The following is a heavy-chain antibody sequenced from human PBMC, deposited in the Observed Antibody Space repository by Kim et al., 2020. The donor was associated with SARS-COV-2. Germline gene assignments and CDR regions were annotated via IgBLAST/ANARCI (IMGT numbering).Heavy chain of an antibody. CDR2: ISYDGSNK. D-gene: IGHD3-10*01. J-gene: IGHJ2*01. V-gene: IGHV3-30*18. CDR3: AKDRNRVRGVIINWYFDL. Sequence: GGSLRLSCAASGFTFSSYGMHWVRQAPGKGLEWVAVISYDGSNKYYADSVKGRFTISRDNSKNTLYLQMNSLRAEDTAVYYCAKDRNRVRGVIINWYFDLWGRGTLVTVSS. CDR1: GFTFSSYG.